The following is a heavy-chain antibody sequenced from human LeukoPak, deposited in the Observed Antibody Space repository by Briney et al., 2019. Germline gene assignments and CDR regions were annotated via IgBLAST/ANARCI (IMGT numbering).Heavy chain of an antibody. D-gene: IGHD2-2*01. CDR3: ARSCGSTSCSDGDWFDP. J-gene: IGHJ5*02. V-gene: IGHV4-39*01. CDR1: GDSIITNDYY. CDR2: IHYSGGT. Sequence: PSETLSLTCTVSGDSIITNDYYWGWIRQPPGKGLEWIASIHYSGGTYFNPSLKSRVTISVDTPRNEFSLKVTSVTAADTAMYYCARSCGSTSCSDGDWFDPWGQGTLVTVSS.